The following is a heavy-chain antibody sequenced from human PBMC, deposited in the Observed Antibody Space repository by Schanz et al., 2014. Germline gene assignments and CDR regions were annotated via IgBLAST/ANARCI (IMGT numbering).Heavy chain of an antibody. CDR2: ISAYNGHT. J-gene: IGHJ6*02. D-gene: IGHD3-10*01. CDR3: ARAKRFGDMDV. V-gene: IGHV1-18*01. CDR1: GYTFISYG. Sequence: QVQLVQSGAEVKKPGASVKVSCKASGYTFISYGIKWVRQAPGQGLEWMGWISAYNGHTDYAQKLQGRVTLTTDTATSTAYMELGILISDDTGVYYCARAKRFGDMDVWGQGTTVTVSS.